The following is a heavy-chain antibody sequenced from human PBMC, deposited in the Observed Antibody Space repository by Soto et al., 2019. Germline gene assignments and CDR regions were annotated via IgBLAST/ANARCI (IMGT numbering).Heavy chain of an antibody. D-gene: IGHD3-10*01. Sequence: HPGGSLRLSCAASGFTFSNYAMSWVRQAPGKGLEWVSSLTDSGGTTDYADSVKGRFTISRDNSKNTLFLQMSSLRPEDTAVYYFAKDPGAGGLAVTFEYGGQGTLVTAS. V-gene: IGHV3-23*01. CDR3: AKDPGAGGLAVTFEY. J-gene: IGHJ4*02. CDR1: GFTFSNYA. CDR2: LTDSGGTT.